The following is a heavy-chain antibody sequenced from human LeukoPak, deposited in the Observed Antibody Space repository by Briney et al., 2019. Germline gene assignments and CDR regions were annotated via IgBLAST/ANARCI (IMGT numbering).Heavy chain of an antibody. CDR3: ARDYYDSSGFGAFDI. J-gene: IGHJ3*02. CDR1: GYTFTAYY. D-gene: IGHD3-22*01. Sequence: ASVKVSCKASGYTFTAYYMHWVRQAPGQGLEWMGWINPNSGGTNYAQKFQGRVTMARDTSISTAYMELSRLRSDDTAVYYCARDYYDSSGFGAFDIWGQGTMVTVSS. V-gene: IGHV1-2*02. CDR2: INPNSGGT.